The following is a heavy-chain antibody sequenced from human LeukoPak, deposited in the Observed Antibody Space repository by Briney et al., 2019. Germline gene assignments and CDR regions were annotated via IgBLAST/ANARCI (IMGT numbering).Heavy chain of an antibody. D-gene: IGHD3-22*01. CDR1: GFTFSSYS. J-gene: IGHJ5*02. V-gene: IGHV3-21*01. Sequence: GGSLRLSCAASGFTFSSYSMNWVRQAPGKGLEWVSSISSSSSYIYYADSVKGRFTISRDNAKNSLYLQMNSLRAEDTAVYYCARDDHYYDSSGYYWFDPWGQGTLVTVSS. CDR3: ARDDHYYDSSGYYWFDP. CDR2: ISSSSSYI.